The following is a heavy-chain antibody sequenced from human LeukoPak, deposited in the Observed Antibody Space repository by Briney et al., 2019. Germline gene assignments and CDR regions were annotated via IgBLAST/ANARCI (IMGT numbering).Heavy chain of an antibody. CDR2: IYTSGST. J-gene: IGHJ6*02. V-gene: IGHV4-4*07. Sequence: PSETLSLTCTASGGPISSYYWSWIRQPVGKGLEWIGRIYTSGSTNYNPSLKSRVTMSVDTSKNQFSLKLSSVTAADTAVYYCARDSGIFQNKRYYYYGMDVWGQGTTVAVSS. CDR1: GGPISSYY. CDR3: ARDSGIFQNKRYYYYGMDV. D-gene: IGHD3-10*01.